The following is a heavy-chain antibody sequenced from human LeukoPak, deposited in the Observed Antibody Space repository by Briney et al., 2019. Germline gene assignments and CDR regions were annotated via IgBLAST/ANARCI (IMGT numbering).Heavy chain of an antibody. V-gene: IGHV5-51*01. Sequence: GESLNISCKGSGYSFTSYWIGWVRQMPGKGLEWMGIIYPGDSDTRYSPSFQGQVTISADKSISTAYLQWSSLKASDTAMYYCARHTDFWSGFFDYWGQGTLVTVSS. CDR3: ARHTDFWSGFFDY. CDR1: GYSFTSYW. J-gene: IGHJ4*02. D-gene: IGHD3-3*01. CDR2: IYPGDSDT.